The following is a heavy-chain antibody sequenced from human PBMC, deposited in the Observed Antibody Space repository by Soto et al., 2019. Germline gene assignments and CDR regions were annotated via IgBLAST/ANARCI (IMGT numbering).Heavy chain of an antibody. J-gene: IGHJ4*02. Sequence: GASVKVSCKVSGYTLTELSMHWVRQAPGKGLEWMGGFDPDDGETIYAQKFQGRVTMTEDTSTETAYMELSSLRSEDTAVYYCATAKVNWNDVHGLDYWGQGTLVTVSS. V-gene: IGHV1-24*01. CDR1: GYTLTELS. D-gene: IGHD1-1*01. CDR3: ATAKVNWNDVHGLDY. CDR2: FDPDDGET.